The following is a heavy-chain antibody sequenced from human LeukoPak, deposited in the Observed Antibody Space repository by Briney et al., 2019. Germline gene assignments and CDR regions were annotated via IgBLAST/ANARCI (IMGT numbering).Heavy chain of an antibody. CDR3: ARLMIRGVKRFHYFYMDV. D-gene: IGHD3-10*01. J-gene: IGHJ6*03. V-gene: IGHV4-34*01. CDR2: INHSGST. Sequence: PSETLSLTCAVYGGSFSGYYWSWIRQPPGKGLEWIGEINHSGSTNYNPSLKSRVTISVDTSKNQFSLKLSSVTAADTAVYYCARLMIRGVKRFHYFYMDVWGKGTTVTISS. CDR1: GGSFSGYY.